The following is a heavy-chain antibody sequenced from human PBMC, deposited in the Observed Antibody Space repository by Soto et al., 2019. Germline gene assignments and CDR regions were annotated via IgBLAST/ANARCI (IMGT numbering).Heavy chain of an antibody. CDR2: INPHGGAT. V-gene: IGHV1-2*04. Sequence: ASVKVSCKASEYTFTAFYIHWVRQAPGQGLEWMGWINPHGGATNYAQKFQGWVTMTRDTSISTAYMELSRLKSDDTAVYYCARGFVPDASNFDSWGQGTLVTVSS. J-gene: IGHJ4*02. CDR1: EYTFTAFY. D-gene: IGHD2-2*01. CDR3: ARGFVPDASNFDS.